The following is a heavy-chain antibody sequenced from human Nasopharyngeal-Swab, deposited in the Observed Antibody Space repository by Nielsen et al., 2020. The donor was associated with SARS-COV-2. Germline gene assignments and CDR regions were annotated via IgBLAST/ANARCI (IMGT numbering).Heavy chain of an antibody. CDR2: ITGSGGKT. Sequence: WIPPPPGTGLEWVSSITGSGGKTYLADSVTGRFTISRDNSKNTLFLQMNSLRTEDTAGYYCARRISGGCDDPWGLGTLVTVSS. D-gene: IGHD2-15*01. V-gene: IGHV3-23*01. J-gene: IGHJ5*02. CDR3: ARRISGGCDDP.